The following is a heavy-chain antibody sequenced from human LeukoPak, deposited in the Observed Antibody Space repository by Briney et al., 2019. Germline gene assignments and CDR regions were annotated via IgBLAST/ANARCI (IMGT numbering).Heavy chain of an antibody. CDR2: IYTSGTT. CDR3: AIGPNDYSSPRRYFEY. J-gene: IGHJ4*02. Sequence: PSETLSLTCTVAGGSISSDYWSWIRQPAGKELEWIGRIYTSGTTTYNPSLKSRVTMSVDTFKNQLSLKLNSVTAADTAVYYCAIGPNDYSSPRRYFEYWGQGILVTVSS. D-gene: IGHD4-11*01. CDR1: GGSISSDY. V-gene: IGHV4-4*07.